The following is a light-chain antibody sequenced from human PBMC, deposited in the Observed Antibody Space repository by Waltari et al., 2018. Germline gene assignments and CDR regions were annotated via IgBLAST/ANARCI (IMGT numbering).Light chain of an antibody. CDR3: QSYDSSINWV. J-gene: IGLJ3*02. V-gene: IGLV6-57*03. Sequence: HSVSESPGKTVTISCTRSSGSIASNYVQWYQQRPGSAPTTVIYEDNQRPSGVPDRFSGSIDSSSNSASLTISGLKTEDEADYYCQSYDSSINWVFGGGTKLTVL. CDR2: EDN. CDR1: SGSIASNY.